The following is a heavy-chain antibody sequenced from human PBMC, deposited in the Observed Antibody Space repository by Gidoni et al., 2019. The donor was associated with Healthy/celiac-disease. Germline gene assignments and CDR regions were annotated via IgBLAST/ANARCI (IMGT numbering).Heavy chain of an antibody. Sequence: QLQLQESGPGLVKPSETLSRTCTVSGGAISSSSYSWGWIRQPPGKGLEWIGSIYYSGSTYYNPSLKSRVTISVDTSKNQFSLKLSSVTAADTAVYYCARRRGATIDAFAIWGQGTMVTVSS. CDR3: ARRRGATIDAFAI. V-gene: IGHV4-39*01. D-gene: IGHD1-26*01. J-gene: IGHJ3*02. CDR1: GGAISSSSYS. CDR2: IYYSGST.